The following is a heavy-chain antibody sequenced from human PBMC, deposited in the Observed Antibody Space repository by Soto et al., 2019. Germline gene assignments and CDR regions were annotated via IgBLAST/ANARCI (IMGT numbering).Heavy chain of an antibody. CDR2: ISSTSGTI. Sequence: EGQLVESGGNLLRPGGSLSLSCEASGFVFSTISMNWFRQAPGKGLEWISYISSTSGTIYYADSVKGRFTIFRDNAKNSLFLQMNGLRDDDTAVYYCANQKIRFSVAGTLYGLGVWGQGTTVTVSS. J-gene: IGHJ6*02. CDR3: ANQKIRFSVAGTLYGLGV. CDR1: GFVFSTIS. V-gene: IGHV3-48*02. D-gene: IGHD6-19*01.